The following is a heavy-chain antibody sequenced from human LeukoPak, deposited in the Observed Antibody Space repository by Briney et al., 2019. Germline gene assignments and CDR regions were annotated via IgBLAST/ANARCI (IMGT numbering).Heavy chain of an antibody. CDR3: AREKVGPIRGYFDL. D-gene: IGHD1-26*01. CDR1: GGSISSYY. Sequence: PSETLSLTCTVSGGSISSYYWSWIRQPPGKGLEWIGSTYYSGSTYYNPSLKSRVTMSVDTSKNQFSLKLSSVTAADTAVYYCAREKVGPIRGYFDLWGRGTLVTVSS. J-gene: IGHJ2*01. CDR2: TYYSGST. V-gene: IGHV4-59*12.